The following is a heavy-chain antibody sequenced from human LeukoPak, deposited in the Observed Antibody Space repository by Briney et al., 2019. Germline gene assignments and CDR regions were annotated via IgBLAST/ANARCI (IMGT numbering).Heavy chain of an antibody. J-gene: IGHJ4*02. V-gene: IGHV5-51*01. CDR2: IYPGDSDT. CDR3: ARLLYGDYGVFDS. Sequence: GESLKISCKGAGYTFTSYWIGWGRRMPGKGLEWMGIIYPGDSDTRYSPSFQGQVTFSADKSISTAYLQWSSLKASDTAMYYCARLLYGDYGVFDSWGQGALVTVSS. CDR1: GYTFTSYW. D-gene: IGHD4-17*01.